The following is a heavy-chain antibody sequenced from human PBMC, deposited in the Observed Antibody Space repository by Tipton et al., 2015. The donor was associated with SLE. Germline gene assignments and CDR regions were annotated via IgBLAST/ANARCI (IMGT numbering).Heavy chain of an antibody. CDR2: INHSGST. J-gene: IGHJ6*02. D-gene: IGHD6-19*01. Sequence: TLSLTCAVYGGSFSGYYWSWIRQPPGKGLEWIGEINHSGSTNYNPSLKSRVTISVDTSKNQFSLKPSSVTAADTAVYYCAREGLDRYYYYGMDVWGQGTTVTVSS. CDR1: GGSFSGYY. CDR3: AREGLDRYYYYGMDV. V-gene: IGHV4-34*01.